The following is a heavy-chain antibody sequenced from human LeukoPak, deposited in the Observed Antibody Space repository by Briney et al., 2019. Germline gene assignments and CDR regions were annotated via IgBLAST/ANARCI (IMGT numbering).Heavy chain of an antibody. CDR3: AKDYYGSGSNYFDY. Sequence: GGSLRLSCAASGLTFSSYAMSWVRQAPGKGLEWVSAISGSGGSTYYADSVKGRFTISRDNSKNTLYLQMNSLRAEDTAVYYCAKDYYGSGSNYFDYWGQGTLVTVSS. CDR1: GLTFSSYA. V-gene: IGHV3-23*01. D-gene: IGHD3-10*01. J-gene: IGHJ4*02. CDR2: ISGSGGST.